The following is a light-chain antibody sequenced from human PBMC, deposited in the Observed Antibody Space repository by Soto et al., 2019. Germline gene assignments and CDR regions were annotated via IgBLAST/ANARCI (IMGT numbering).Light chain of an antibody. V-gene: IGKV1-39*01. CDR3: QQSHNDPLT. CDR1: QNIGNH. CDR2: DTS. Sequence: DIQMTHSPSSLFASVEHTVTITFRASQNIGNHLNWYQQKPGRGPKVVIFDTSTLQSGVPSRLGGNGSGTVFTLTISRLQPEDSARYYCQQSHNDPLTFGGGTKVDI. J-gene: IGKJ4*01.